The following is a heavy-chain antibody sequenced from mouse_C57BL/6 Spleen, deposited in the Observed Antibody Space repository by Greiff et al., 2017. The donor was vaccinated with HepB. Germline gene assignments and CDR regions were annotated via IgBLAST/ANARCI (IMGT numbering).Heavy chain of an antibody. Sequence: EVHLVESGGGLVKPGGSLKLPCAASGFTFSSDAMSWVRQTPEKRLEWVATISDGGSYTYYPDNVKGRFTISRDNAKNNLYLQMSHLTSEESAMYYCARDGNYFDYWGQGTTLTVSS. CDR1: GFTFSSDA. V-gene: IGHV5-4*01. J-gene: IGHJ2*01. CDR2: ISDGGSYT. CDR3: ARDGNYFDY. D-gene: IGHD1-1*02.